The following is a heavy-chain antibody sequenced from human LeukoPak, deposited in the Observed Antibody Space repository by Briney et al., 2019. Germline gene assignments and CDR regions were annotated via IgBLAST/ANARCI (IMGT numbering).Heavy chain of an antibody. J-gene: IGHJ4*02. Sequence: GGSLRLSCAASGFTFSSYWMSWVRQAPGKGLEWVANIKQDGSEKYYVDSVKGRFTISRDSAKNTLYLQMNSLRAEDTAVYFCTREKGTTQFDYWGQGTLVTVSS. CDR3: TREKGTTQFDY. CDR1: GFTFSSYW. V-gene: IGHV3-7*01. CDR2: IKQDGSEK. D-gene: IGHD1-7*01.